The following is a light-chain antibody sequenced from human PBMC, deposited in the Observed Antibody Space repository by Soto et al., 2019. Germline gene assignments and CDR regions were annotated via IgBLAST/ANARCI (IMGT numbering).Light chain of an antibody. CDR1: QSISSY. V-gene: IGKV1-39*01. CDR2: DAS. CDR3: QQSYSTPFT. J-gene: IGKJ4*01. Sequence: DIQMTQSPSSLSASVGDRVNITCRASQSISSYLNWYQQKPGKAPKVLIYDASSLQSGVPSRFSGSGSGTYFPLSSSRLQPEDFATYYCQQSYSTPFTFGGGTKVEIK.